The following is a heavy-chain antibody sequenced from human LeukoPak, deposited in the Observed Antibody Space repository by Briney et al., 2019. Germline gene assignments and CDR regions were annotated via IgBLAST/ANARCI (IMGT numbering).Heavy chain of an antibody. CDR1: GGSISSSSYY. CDR2: MHYSGST. CDR3: ARLCRIVGATGYFDY. Sequence: PSETLSLTCAVSGGSISSSSYYWGWIRQPPGKGLEWIGMMHYSGSTYYNPSLKSRVTISVDTSKNQFSLKLSSVTAADTAVYYCARLCRIVGATGYFDYWGQGTLVTVSS. V-gene: IGHV4-39*01. J-gene: IGHJ4*02. D-gene: IGHD1-26*01.